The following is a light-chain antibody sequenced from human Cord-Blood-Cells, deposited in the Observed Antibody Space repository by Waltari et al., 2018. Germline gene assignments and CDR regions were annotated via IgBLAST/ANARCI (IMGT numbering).Light chain of an antibody. CDR1: QSVSSY. CDR3: QQRSNWPTLT. V-gene: IGKV3-11*01. J-gene: IGKJ4*02. Sequence: EIVLTLSPANLSLSLVERATLSCRASQSVSSYLAWYQHKPSRAPRLLIHDASNRATGTPARFSGSGSSTDFTLSVSSLEPENFAVEYCQQRSNWPTLTVSGASKVEIQ. CDR2: DAS.